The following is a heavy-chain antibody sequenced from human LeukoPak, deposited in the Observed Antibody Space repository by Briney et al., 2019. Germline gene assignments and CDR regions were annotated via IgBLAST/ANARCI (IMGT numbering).Heavy chain of an antibody. D-gene: IGHD3-22*01. CDR2: INHSGST. CDR1: GGSISSYY. CDR3: AREWDYYDSSGYYNWFDP. J-gene: IGHJ5*02. V-gene: IGHV4-34*01. Sequence: PSETLSLTCTVSGGSISSYYWSWIRQPPGKGLEWIGEINHSGSTNYNPSLKSRVTISVDTSKNQFSLKLSSVTAADTAVYYCAREWDYYDSSGYYNWFDPWGQGTLVTVSS.